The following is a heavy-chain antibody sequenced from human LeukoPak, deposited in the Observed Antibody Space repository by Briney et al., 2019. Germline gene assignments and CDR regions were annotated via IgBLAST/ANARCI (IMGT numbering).Heavy chain of an antibody. CDR3: ARVYGYYHYMDV. D-gene: IGHD3-10*01. J-gene: IGHJ6*03. CDR1: GFNFEDFV. CDR2: IHWDDDKT. V-gene: IGHV3-20*04. Sequence: GGSLRLSCAASGFNFEDFVMTWVRQVPGKGLEWVSGIHWDDDKTEYADSVKGRFTISRDNARKSLHLEMSSLRVEDTALYYCARVYGYYHYMDVWGNGTAVIVSS.